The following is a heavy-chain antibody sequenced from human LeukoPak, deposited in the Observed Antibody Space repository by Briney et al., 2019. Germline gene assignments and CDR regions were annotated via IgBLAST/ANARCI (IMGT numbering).Heavy chain of an antibody. CDR2: IYYSGST. Sequence: SSETLSLPCTVSGRSLNSGGYYWSWIRQHPGKGLEWIGYIYYSGSTYYNPSLKSRVTISVDTSKNQFSLKLSSVTAADTAVYYCARTMVGGVISCFDYWGQGTLVTVSS. D-gene: IGHD3-10*01. J-gene: IGHJ4*02. V-gene: IGHV4-31*03. CDR3: ARTMVGGVISCFDY. CDR1: GRSLNSGGYY.